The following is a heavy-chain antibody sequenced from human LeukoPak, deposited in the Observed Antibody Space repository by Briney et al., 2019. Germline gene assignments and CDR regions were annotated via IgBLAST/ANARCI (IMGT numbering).Heavy chain of an antibody. Sequence: PSETLSLTCTVSGGSISSGGYYWSWIRQHPGTGLEWIGYISYSGLTYYIPSLKSRVTMSVDTPKNQFSLKLSSVTAADTAVYYCARDTLDFGSDYWGQGTLVTVSS. D-gene: IGHD1-1*01. J-gene: IGHJ4*02. CDR3: ARDTLDFGSDY. CDR1: GGSISSGGYY. CDR2: ISYSGLT. V-gene: IGHV4-31*03.